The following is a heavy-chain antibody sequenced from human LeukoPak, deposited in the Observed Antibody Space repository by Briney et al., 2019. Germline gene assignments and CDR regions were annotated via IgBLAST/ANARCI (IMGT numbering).Heavy chain of an antibody. D-gene: IGHD3-10*01. CDR1: GGTFSSYV. CDR2: IIPMLDIQ. CDR3: ASERGATQYFDY. J-gene: IGHJ4*02. V-gene: IGHV1-69*04. Sequence: SVKVSCKASGGTFSSYVITWVRQAPGQGLEWMGRIIPMLDIQNYAQKFQGRVTITADKSTSTAYMELSSLRSGDTAVYYCASERGATQYFDYWGQGTLVTVSS.